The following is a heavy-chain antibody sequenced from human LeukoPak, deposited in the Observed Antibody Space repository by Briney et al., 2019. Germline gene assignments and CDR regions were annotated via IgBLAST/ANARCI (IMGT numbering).Heavy chain of an antibody. D-gene: IGHD6-19*01. CDR2: IYYSGST. CDR1: SGSISSYY. Sequence: PSETLSLTCTVSSGSISSYYWSWIRQPPGKGLEWIGYIYYSGSTNYNPSLKSRVTISVDTSKNQFSLKLSSVTAADTAVYYCARFGSSGWYFDYWGQGTLVTVSS. V-gene: IGHV4-59*01. J-gene: IGHJ4*02. CDR3: ARFGSSGWYFDY.